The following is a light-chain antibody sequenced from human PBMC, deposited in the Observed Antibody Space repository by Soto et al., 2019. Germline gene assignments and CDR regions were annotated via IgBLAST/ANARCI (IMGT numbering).Light chain of an antibody. CDR1: QSISAW. CDR3: QQYNSDSRT. V-gene: IGKV1-5*03. J-gene: IGKJ1*01. Sequence: DIPMTQSPSTLSASVGDRVTITYRASQSISAWLAWYQQKPGKAPKLLIYKASSLESGVPSRFSGSGSGTEFTLTISSLQPDDFATYYCQQYNSDSRTFGQGTKVEIK. CDR2: KAS.